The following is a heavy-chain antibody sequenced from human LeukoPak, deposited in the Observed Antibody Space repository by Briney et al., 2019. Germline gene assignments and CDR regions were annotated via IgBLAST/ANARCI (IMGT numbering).Heavy chain of an antibody. CDR2: IYHSGST. V-gene: IGHV4-38-2*01. CDR1: GYSISSGYY. Sequence: SETLSLTCAVSGYSISSGYYWGWIRQPPGKGLEWIGSIYHSGSTYYNPSLKSRVTISVDTSKNQFSLKLSSVTAADTAVYYCASQYSSSNYFDYWGQGTLVTVSS. CDR3: ASQYSSSNYFDY. D-gene: IGHD6-13*01. J-gene: IGHJ4*02.